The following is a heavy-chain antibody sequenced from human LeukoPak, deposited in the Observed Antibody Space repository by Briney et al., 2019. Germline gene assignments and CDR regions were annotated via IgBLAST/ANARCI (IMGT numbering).Heavy chain of an antibody. CDR2: IKSKTDGGTT. D-gene: IGHD5-18*01. CDR3: TANVDTAMAVSDY. V-gene: IGHV3-15*01. J-gene: IGHJ4*02. CDR1: GFTFSNAW. Sequence: PGGSLRLSCAASGFTFSNAWMSWVRQAPGRGLEWVGRIKSKTDGGTTDYAAPVKGRFPISSDDSKNTLYLQMNSLNTEDTAVYYCTANVDTAMAVSDYWGQGTLVTVSS.